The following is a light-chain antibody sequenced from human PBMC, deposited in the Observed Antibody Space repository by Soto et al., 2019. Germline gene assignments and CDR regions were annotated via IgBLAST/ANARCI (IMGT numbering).Light chain of an antibody. CDR1: SSDIGGYYY. V-gene: IGLV2-14*01. CDR2: EVS. Sequence: QSALTQPASVSGSPGQSITISCTGTSSDIGGYYYVSWYQHHPGKAPKLMIYEVSNRPSGVSNRFSGSKSGDTASLTISGLQTEDEAVYYCSSYTSSSTPYVFGPGTKVTVL. J-gene: IGLJ1*01. CDR3: SSYTSSSTPYV.